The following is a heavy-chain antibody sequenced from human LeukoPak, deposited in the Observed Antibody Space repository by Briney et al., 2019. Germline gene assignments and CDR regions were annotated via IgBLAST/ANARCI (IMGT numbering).Heavy chain of an antibody. J-gene: IGHJ4*02. CDR3: AKFPGRAADY. V-gene: IGHV3-23*01. CDR1: GFTFSSYV. Sequence: GGSLRLSCAASGFTFSSYVMNWVRQAPGKGLEWVSGISDSGGGTYYADSVKGRFTISRDNSKNTLYLQMNSLRAEDTAVYYCAKFPGRAADYWGQGTLVTVSS. CDR2: ISDSGGGT.